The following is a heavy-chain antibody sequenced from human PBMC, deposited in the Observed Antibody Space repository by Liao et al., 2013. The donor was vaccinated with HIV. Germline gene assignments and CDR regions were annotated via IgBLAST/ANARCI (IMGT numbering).Heavy chain of an antibody. J-gene: IGHJ3*02. V-gene: IGHV4-39*07. Sequence: QLQLQESGPGLVKPSETLSLTCTVSGGSISSSSYYWGWIRQPPGKGLEWIGYIHHSGGTDDNPSLKSRLTISLDRSKNQFSLRLSSVTAADTAVYYCARAYTISGHGGAFDIWGQGTVVTVSS. CDR2: IHHSGGT. CDR1: GGSISSSSYY. CDR3: ARAYTISGHGGAFDI. D-gene: IGHD3-16*01.